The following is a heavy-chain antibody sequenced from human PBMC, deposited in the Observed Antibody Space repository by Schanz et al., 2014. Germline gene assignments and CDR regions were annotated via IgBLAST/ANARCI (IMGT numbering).Heavy chain of an antibody. D-gene: IGHD1-26*01. Sequence: QVQVVQSGAEVKKPGASVKVSCKASGYTFTDYGVIWVRQARGQGLEWMGWIGGSDGNTNFAQKFQGRVTMTTDTSTSTVYMELRSLTSDDSAVYYCARDRDQWDGNYLDYWGQGTLVTVSS. CDR3: ARDRDQWDGNYLDY. CDR1: GYTFTDYG. V-gene: IGHV1-18*01. J-gene: IGHJ4*02. CDR2: IGGSDGNT.